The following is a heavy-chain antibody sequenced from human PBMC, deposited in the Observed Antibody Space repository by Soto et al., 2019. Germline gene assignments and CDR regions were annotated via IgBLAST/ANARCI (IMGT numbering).Heavy chain of an antibody. CDR2: IHHSAST. CDR1: GASISSTSSGDW. J-gene: IGHJ4*02. CDR3: AKMVGATLVDY. Sequence: QVQLQESGPGLVKPSGTLSLTCTVSGASISSTSSGDWWSWVRQPPGKGLEWIGEIHHSASTNYNTSLKSRVTMSVDKSKNQFSLRLSSVTAADTAVYYCAKMVGATLVDYWGQGTLVTVSS. V-gene: IGHV4-4*02. D-gene: IGHD1-26*01.